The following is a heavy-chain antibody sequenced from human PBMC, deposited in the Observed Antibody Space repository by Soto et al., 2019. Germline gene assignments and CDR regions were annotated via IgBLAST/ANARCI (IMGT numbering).Heavy chain of an antibody. J-gene: IGHJ4*02. CDR2: ISTVDGST. CDR1: GYSFTSYG. V-gene: IGHV1-18*01. CDR3: ARDQVFEDSRGNLPGY. Sequence: QVQLVQSGAEVKKPGASVQVSCKASGYSFTSYGINWVRQAPGQGLEWMGWISTVDGSTNYAPKVQGRVTMTTDTSTSTAYMELRSLRSDDTAVYYCARDQVFEDSRGNLPGYWGQGTLVTVSS. D-gene: IGHD3-22*01.